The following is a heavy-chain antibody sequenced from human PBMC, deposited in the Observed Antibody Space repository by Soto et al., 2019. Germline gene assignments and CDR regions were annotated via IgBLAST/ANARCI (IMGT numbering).Heavy chain of an antibody. Sequence: RALRLSCAVSGLTVRNVWMGWVRPAPGKGLEWVARLTSKRAGGISDYAAPVKVRFSISQVGSKNKLYLPLNTLKTEDTAVYHCTTDGGATEYPLFWAWGQGTLVTVS. CDR3: TTDGGATEYPLFWA. CDR1: GLTVRNVW. D-gene: IGHD2-8*02. J-gene: IGHJ5*02. CDR2: LTSKRAGGIS. V-gene: IGHV3-15*01.